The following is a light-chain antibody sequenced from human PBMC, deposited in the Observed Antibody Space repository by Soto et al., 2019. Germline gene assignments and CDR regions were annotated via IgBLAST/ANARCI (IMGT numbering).Light chain of an antibody. CDR2: EGS. V-gene: IGLV2-23*03. CDR3: CSYAGSSTFVV. Sequence: QSALTQPASVSGSPGQSITISCTGTSSDVGSYNLVSWYQQHPDKAPKLMIYEGSRRPSGVSNRFSGSKSGNTASLTISGLQAEDEADYYCCSYAGSSTFVVFGGGTQLTVL. J-gene: IGLJ2*01. CDR1: SSDVGSYNL.